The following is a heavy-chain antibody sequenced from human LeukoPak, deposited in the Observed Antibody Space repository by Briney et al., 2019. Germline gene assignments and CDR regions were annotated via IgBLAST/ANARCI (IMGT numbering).Heavy chain of an antibody. D-gene: IGHD5-18*01. CDR1: GFTFSTYA. CDR3: AKSRRGYTYGKFDY. CDR2: ISDSDGST. V-gene: IGHV3-23*01. J-gene: IGHJ4*02. Sequence: GGSLGLSCAASGFTFSTYAMSWVRQAPGKGLEWVSGISDSDGSTFYADSVKGRFTISRDNYENTLFLQLYSLRAEDTAVYYCAKSRRGYTYGKFDYWGQGSLVIVSS.